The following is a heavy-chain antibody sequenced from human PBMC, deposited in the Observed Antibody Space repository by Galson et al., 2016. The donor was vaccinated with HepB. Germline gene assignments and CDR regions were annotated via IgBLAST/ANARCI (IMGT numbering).Heavy chain of an antibody. J-gene: IGHJ6*04. D-gene: IGHD6-19*01. CDR3: ARGSYSSDWYRTSAYDFGMDV. CDR1: GFTFSSYD. Sequence: SLRLSCAASGFTFSSYDMYWVRQAPRKGLEWVSSIYTAGDTDYPGSVEGRFTVSRENAKNSLYLHMNSLRAGDTAVYYCARGSYSSDWYRTSAYDFGMDVWGKGTPVTVSS. CDR2: IYTAGDT. V-gene: IGHV3-13*01.